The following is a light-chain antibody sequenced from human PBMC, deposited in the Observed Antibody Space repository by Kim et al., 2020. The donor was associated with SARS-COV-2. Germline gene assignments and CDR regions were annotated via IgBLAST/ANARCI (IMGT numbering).Light chain of an antibody. CDR2: AAS. CDR3: QQYGSSSWT. J-gene: IGKJ1*01. Sequence: LSPGERATLSCRTTLSVSGYLAWYQQKPGQAPRLLIYAASTRAPGIPDRFSGSGSGPDFTLIISRLEPEDAAVYYCQQYGSSSWTFGQGTKVDIK. V-gene: IGKV3-20*01. CDR1: LSVSGY.